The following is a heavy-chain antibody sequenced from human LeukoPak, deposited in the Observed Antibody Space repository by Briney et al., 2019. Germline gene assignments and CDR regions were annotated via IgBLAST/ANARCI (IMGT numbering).Heavy chain of an antibody. Sequence: GGSLRLSCVASGFTFSSNGMHWVRQAPGKGLEWVTFIQYDGSKKYYADSVKGRFTISRDNAKNSLYLQMNSLRAEDTAVYYCAREHILTGYYMRGDYWGQGTLVTVSS. CDR3: AREHILTGYYMRGDY. CDR2: IQYDGSKK. V-gene: IGHV3-30*02. D-gene: IGHD3-9*01. CDR1: GFTFSSNG. J-gene: IGHJ4*02.